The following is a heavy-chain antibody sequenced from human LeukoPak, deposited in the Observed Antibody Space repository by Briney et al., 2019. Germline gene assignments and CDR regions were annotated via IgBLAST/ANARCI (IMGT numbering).Heavy chain of an antibody. CDR2: ISSRSDTI. CDR1: GFTFSSYS. V-gene: IGHV3-48*02. CDR3: AREWQYAPDY. Sequence: GGSLRLSCAASGFTFSSYSMNWVRQAPGKGLEWLSSISSRSDTIYYADSVRGRFTLSRDNAENSLYLQMRSLTDEDTAVYYCAREWQYAPDYWGQGTLVTVSS. J-gene: IGHJ4*02. D-gene: IGHD2-2*01.